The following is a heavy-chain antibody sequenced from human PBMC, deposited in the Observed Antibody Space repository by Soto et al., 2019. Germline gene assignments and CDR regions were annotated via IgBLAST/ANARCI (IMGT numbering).Heavy chain of an antibody. CDR1: GYTFTSYA. Sequence: ASVKVSCKASGYTFTSYAMHWVRQAPGQRLEWMGWINAGNGNTKYSQKFQGRVTITRDTSASTAYMELSSLRSEDTAVYYCARGYGDYFAGGMYYFDYWGQGTLVTVSS. V-gene: IGHV1-3*01. J-gene: IGHJ4*02. CDR3: ARGYGDYFAGGMYYFDY. D-gene: IGHD4-17*01. CDR2: INAGNGNT.